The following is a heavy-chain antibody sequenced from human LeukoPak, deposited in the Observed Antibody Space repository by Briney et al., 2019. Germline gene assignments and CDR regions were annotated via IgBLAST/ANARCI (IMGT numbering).Heavy chain of an antibody. CDR2: MNPNSGNT. CDR1: GGTFSSYA. Sequence: ASVKVSCKASGGTFSSYAISWVRQATGQGLEWMGWMNPNSGNTGYAQKFQGRVTMTRNTSISTAYTELSSLRSEDTAVYYCARAFPTRTYYDILTGYYSGAFDIWGQGTMVTVSS. J-gene: IGHJ3*02. CDR3: ARAFPTRTYYDILTGYYSGAFDI. D-gene: IGHD3-9*01. V-gene: IGHV1-8*02.